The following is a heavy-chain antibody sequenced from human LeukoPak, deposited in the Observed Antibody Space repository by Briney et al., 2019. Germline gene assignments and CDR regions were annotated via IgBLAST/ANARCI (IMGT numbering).Heavy chain of an antibody. J-gene: IGHJ3*02. CDR1: GFTFSSYG. Sequence: GGSLRLSCAASGFTFSSYGMHWVRQAPGKGLEWVAFIRYDGSSKYYADSVKGRFTISRDNSKNTLYLQMNSLRAEDTAVYYCAKASPADGAFDIWGQGTMVTVSS. V-gene: IGHV3-30*02. CDR3: AKASPADGAFDI. CDR2: IRYDGSSK.